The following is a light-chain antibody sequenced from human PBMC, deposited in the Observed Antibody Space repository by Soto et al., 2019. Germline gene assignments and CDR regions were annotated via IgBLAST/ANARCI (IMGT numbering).Light chain of an antibody. CDR1: SSDVGAYDY. Sequence: QSVVTQPPSASGSPGQSVTISCTGTSSDVGAYDYVSWYQQHPGKAPKLLLYEVNKRPSGVPDRFSGSKSGNTASLTVSGLQAEDEADYYCSSYAGTNNWGVFGTGTKVTVL. CDR3: SSYAGTNNWGV. CDR2: EVN. J-gene: IGLJ1*01. V-gene: IGLV2-8*01.